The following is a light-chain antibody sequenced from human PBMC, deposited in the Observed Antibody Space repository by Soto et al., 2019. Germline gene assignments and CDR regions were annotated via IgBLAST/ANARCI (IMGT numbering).Light chain of an antibody. V-gene: IGLV1-51*01. CDR1: SSNIGNNY. CDR3: ATWDRSLSVGV. J-gene: IGLJ2*01. Sequence: QLVLTQPPSVSAAPGQKVTISCSGSSSNIGNNYVFWYQQLPGTAPKLLIYDNDKRPSGIPDRFSGSKSGTSATLGITGLQTGDEADYYCATWDRSLSVGVFSGGTKVTVL. CDR2: DND.